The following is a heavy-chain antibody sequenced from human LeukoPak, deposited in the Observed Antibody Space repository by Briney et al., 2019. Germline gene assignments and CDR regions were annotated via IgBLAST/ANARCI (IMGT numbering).Heavy chain of an antibody. D-gene: IGHD6-13*01. J-gene: IGHJ4*02. Sequence: SETLSLTCAVYGGSFSGYYWSWIRQPPGKGLEWIGEINHSGSTNYNPSLKSRVTISVDTSKNQFSLKLSSVTAADTAVYYCARGSFLIAAAGTVFDYWGQGTLVTVSS. CDR1: GGSFSGYY. V-gene: IGHV4-34*01. CDR3: ARGSFLIAAAGTVFDY. CDR2: INHSGST.